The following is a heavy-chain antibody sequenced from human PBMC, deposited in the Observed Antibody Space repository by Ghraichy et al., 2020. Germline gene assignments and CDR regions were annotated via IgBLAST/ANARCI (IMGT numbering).Heavy chain of an antibody. J-gene: IGHJ4*02. CDR2: ISSSSTYI. Sequence: GGFLRLSCAASGFTFNTYTMNWVRQAPGKGLEWVSSISSSSTYIHYADSVKGRFTISRDNAKNSLYLQVNSLRAEDTAVYFCARDVPLGSVMAPFDYWGQGTLVTVSS. D-gene: IGHD3-16*01. CDR1: GFTFNTYT. CDR3: ARDVPLGSVMAPFDY. V-gene: IGHV3-21*01.